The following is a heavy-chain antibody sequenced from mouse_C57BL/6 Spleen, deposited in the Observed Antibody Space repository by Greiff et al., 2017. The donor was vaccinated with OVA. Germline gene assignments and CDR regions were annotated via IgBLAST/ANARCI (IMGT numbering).Heavy chain of an antibody. J-gene: IGHJ2*01. D-gene: IGHD1-1*01. CDR1: GYTFTDYY. V-gene: IGHV1-26*01. CDR3: ARDTRDY. CDR2: INPNNGGT. Sequence: VQLQQSGPELVKPGASVKISCKASGYTFTDYYMNWVKQSHGKSLEWIGDINPNNGGTSYNQKFKGKATLTVDKSSSTAYMELRSLTSEDSAVYYCARDTRDYWGQGTTLTVSS.